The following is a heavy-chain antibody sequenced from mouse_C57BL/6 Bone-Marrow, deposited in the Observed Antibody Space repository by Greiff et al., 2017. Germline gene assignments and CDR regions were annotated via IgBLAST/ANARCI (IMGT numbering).Heavy chain of an antibody. CDR1: GYIFTEYT. CDR2: FYPGSGSI. V-gene: IGHV1-62-2*01. J-gene: IGHJ2*01. Sequence: VQLQQSGAELVKPGASVKLSCKASGYIFTEYTIHWVKQRSGQGLEWIGWFYPGSGSIKYNERFKDKATLTADKSSNTVYKELSRLTSEDSAVYFFARHEKYYDYEGYFDYWGQGTTPTVSS. CDR3: ARHEKYYDYEGYFDY. D-gene: IGHD2-4*01.